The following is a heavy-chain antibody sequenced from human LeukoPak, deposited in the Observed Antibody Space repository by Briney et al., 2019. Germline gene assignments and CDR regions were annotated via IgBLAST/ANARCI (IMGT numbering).Heavy chain of an antibody. J-gene: IGHJ5*02. CDR1: GFTFATHW. CDR3: ARKFSTSWGGWFDP. CDR2: IKQDGSEK. Sequence: QPGGSLRLSCAASGFTFATHWMNWVRQAPGKGLEWVANIKQDGSEKYYVDSVKGRFTISRDNAKNSLYLQMNSLRVEDTAVYYCARKFSTSWGGWFDPWGQGTLVTVSS. V-gene: IGHV3-7*01. D-gene: IGHD2-2*01.